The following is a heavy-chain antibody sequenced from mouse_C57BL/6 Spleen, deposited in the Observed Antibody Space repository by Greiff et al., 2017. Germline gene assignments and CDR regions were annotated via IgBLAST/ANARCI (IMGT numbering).Heavy chain of an antibody. Sequence: QVQLQQPGAELVRPGTSVKLSCKASGYTFTSYWMHWVKQRPGQGLEWIGVIDPSDSYTNYNQKFKGKATLTVDTSSSTAYMQLSSLTSEDSAVYYCARERTERDYWGQGTTLTVSS. V-gene: IGHV1-59*01. CDR2: IDPSDSYT. CDR3: ARERTERDY. J-gene: IGHJ2*01. D-gene: IGHD4-1*01. CDR1: GYTFTSYW.